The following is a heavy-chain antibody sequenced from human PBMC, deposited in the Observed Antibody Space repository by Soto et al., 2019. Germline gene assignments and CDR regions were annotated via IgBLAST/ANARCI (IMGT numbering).Heavy chain of an antibody. CDR2: ISAYNGNT. CDR1: GYTFTSNG. CDR3: ARVPSFYYQSTGPQVYFDY. V-gene: IGHV1-18*01. J-gene: IGHJ4*02. D-gene: IGHD2-8*02. Sequence: QVQLVQSVAEVKKPGASVKVSCKASGYTFTSNGITWVRQAPGQGLERMGWISAYNGNTNYARKLQGRVTMTTDTSTSTAYMELRNLRSDDTAVYYCARVPSFYYQSTGPQVYFDYWGQGTLVTVSS.